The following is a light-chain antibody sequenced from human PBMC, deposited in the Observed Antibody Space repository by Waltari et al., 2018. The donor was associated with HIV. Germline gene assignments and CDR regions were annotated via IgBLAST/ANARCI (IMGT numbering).Light chain of an antibody. CDR2: DDR. Sequence: SYELTQPPSVSVSPGQTATITCSGSKLGNRYVCWYEQKQGQSPLLVIYDDRKRPSGIPERFFGSNAVNTATLTIRGTQAVDEADYYCLAWDSSPLIFGGGTRLTVL. V-gene: IGLV3-1*01. CDR3: LAWDSSPLI. CDR1: KLGNRY. J-gene: IGLJ2*01.